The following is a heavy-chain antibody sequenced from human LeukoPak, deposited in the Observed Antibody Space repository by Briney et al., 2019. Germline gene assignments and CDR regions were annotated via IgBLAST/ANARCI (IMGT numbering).Heavy chain of an antibody. CDR1: GYSFTSYW. Sequence: GESLKIFCKGSGYSFTSYWIGWVRQMPGKGLEWMGIIYPGDSDTRYSPSFQGQVTISADKSISTAYMQWSSLKASDTAMYYCARRAGYSSSWDYFDSWGQGTPVTVPS. CDR2: IYPGDSDT. J-gene: IGHJ4*02. D-gene: IGHD6-13*01. V-gene: IGHV5-51*01. CDR3: ARRAGYSSSWDYFDS.